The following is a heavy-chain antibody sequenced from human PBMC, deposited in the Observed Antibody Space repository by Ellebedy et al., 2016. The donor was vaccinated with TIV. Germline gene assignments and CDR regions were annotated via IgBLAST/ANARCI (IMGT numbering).Heavy chain of an antibody. D-gene: IGHD6-19*01. CDR3: ARDHVSGWALGF. CDR2: ISSSSSYI. CDR1: GFTFSSYS. V-gene: IGHV3-21*01. J-gene: IGHJ4*02. Sequence: GGSLRLSCAASGFTFSSYSMNWARQAPGKGLEWVSSISSSSSYIYYADSVKGRFTISRDNAKNSLYLQMNSLRAEDTAVYYCARDHVSGWALGFWGQGTLVTVSS.